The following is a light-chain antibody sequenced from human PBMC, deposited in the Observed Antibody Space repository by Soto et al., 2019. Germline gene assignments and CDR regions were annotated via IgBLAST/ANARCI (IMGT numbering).Light chain of an antibody. V-gene: IGKV3-20*01. CDR1: QSVSSNF. CDR2: GAS. J-gene: IGKJ4*01. Sequence: EIVLSQSPGTLSLSPGERATLSCRASQSVSSNFLAWYQQKPGQAPRLLIYGASSRATCIPDRFSGSGSGTDFTLTISRLEPEDFAVYYCQQYDTSPLTFGGGTKLEIK. CDR3: QQYDTSPLT.